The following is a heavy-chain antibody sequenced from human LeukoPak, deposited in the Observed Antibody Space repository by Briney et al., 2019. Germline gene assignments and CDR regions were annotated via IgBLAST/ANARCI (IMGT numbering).Heavy chain of an antibody. D-gene: IGHD1-26*01. CDR1: GFTISSSA. Sequence: GGSLRLSCAATGFTISSSATTWVRQILGKGLDWVSTITRTGSNTFYADSVKGRFTISRDNSNNTLYLQMSSLRVEDTAIYFCAKDMGGRLGPWGQGTLVTVSS. CDR3: AKDMGGRLGP. J-gene: IGHJ5*02. CDR2: ITRTGSNT. V-gene: IGHV3-23*01.